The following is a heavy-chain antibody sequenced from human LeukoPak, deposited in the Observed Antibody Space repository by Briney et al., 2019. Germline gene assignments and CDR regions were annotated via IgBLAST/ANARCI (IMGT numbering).Heavy chain of an antibody. CDR2: IYHSGST. CDR1: GGSISSSNW. J-gene: IGHJ4*02. D-gene: IGHD3-22*01. Sequence: SETLSLTCAVSGGSISSSNWWSWVRQPPGKGLEWIGEIYHSGSTNYNPSLKSRVTISVDKSKNQFSLKLSSVTAADTAVYYCARESGPSYYDSSGFDYWGQGTLVTVSS. V-gene: IGHV4-4*02. CDR3: ARESGPSYYDSSGFDY.